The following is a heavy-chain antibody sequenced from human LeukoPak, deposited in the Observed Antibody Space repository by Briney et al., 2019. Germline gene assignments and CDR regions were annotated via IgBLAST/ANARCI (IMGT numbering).Heavy chain of an antibody. V-gene: IGHV3-33*08. D-gene: IGHD3-22*01. CDR3: ARDYYDSSGLARFDP. CDR1: GFTFTDYA. Sequence: GGSLRLSCAASGFTFTDYAMTWVRQAPGKGLEWVAVIWYNGSNKYYADSVKGRFTISRDNSKNTLYLQMNSLRAEDTAVYYCARDYYDSSGLARFDPWGQGTLVSVSS. J-gene: IGHJ5*02. CDR2: IWYNGSNK.